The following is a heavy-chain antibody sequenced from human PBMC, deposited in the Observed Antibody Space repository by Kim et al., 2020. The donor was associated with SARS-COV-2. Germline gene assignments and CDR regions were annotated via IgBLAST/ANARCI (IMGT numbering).Heavy chain of an antibody. CDR2: INHRGST. D-gene: IGHD3-3*01. Sequence: SETLSLTCAVYGGSLSDYYWSWIRQPPGKGLEWIGEINHRGSTNYNTSLNSRVTISLDTSKNQFSLILRSVTAADTAVYYCARGLIGSGVSSYGYGLDVWGLGTTVTVSS. J-gene: IGHJ6*02. V-gene: IGHV4-34*01. CDR3: ARGLIGSGVSSYGYGLDV. CDR1: GGSLSDYY.